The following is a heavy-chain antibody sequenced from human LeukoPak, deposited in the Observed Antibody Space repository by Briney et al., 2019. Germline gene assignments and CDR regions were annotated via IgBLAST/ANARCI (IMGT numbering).Heavy chain of an antibody. CDR3: ARHVLQVYYYGSGSYRRDWFDP. CDR2: IYYSGST. D-gene: IGHD3-10*01. V-gene: IGHV4-39*01. J-gene: IGHJ5*02. Sequence: SETLSLTCTVSGGSISSSSYYWGWIRQPPGKGLEWIGSIYYSGSTYYNPSLKSRVTISVDTSKNQFSLKLSSVTAADTAVYYCARHVLQVYYYGSGSYRRDWFDPWGQGTLVTVSS. CDR1: GGSISSSSYY.